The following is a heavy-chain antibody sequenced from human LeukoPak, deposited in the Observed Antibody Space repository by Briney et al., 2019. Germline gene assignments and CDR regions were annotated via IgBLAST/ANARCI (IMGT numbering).Heavy chain of an antibody. V-gene: IGHV3-23*01. CDR3: AKSGGEIVGATTDYFDY. Sequence: GGSLRLSCAASGFTFSSYAMSWVRQAPGKGLEWVSAISGSGGSTYCADSVKGRFTISRDNSKNTLYLQMNSLRAEDTAVYYCAKSGGEIVGATTDYFDYWGQGTLVTVSS. D-gene: IGHD1-26*01. CDR1: GFTFSSYA. J-gene: IGHJ4*02. CDR2: ISGSGGST.